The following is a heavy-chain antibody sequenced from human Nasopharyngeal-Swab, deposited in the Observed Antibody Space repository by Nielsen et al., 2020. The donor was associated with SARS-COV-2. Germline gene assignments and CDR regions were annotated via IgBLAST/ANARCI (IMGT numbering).Heavy chain of an antibody. V-gene: IGHV4-59*01. Sequence: SETLSLTCTVSGGPISSYYWSWIRQPPGKGLEWIGYIYYSGSTNYNPSLKSRVTISVDTSKNQFSLKLSSVTAADTAVYYCARAYYYGSGSSFDYWGQGTLVTVSS. CDR2: IYYSGST. D-gene: IGHD3-10*01. CDR3: ARAYYYGSGSSFDY. CDR1: GGPISSYY. J-gene: IGHJ4*02.